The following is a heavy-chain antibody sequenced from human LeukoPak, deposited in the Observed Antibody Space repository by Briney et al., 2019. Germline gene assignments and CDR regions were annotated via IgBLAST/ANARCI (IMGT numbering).Heavy chain of an antibody. Sequence: GDSLTISCKSSGYSFTGYWIGWVRQMPGKGLEWMGIMYPGDSDIRYSPSFQGQVTISADKSISTAYPKWSSLKASATAMYYCPRLGPCLGSGWFDPWVQGTQVTVSS. V-gene: IGHV5-51*01. CDR2: MYPGDSDI. CDR1: GYSFTGYW. D-gene: IGHD3-10*01. J-gene: IGHJ5*02. CDR3: PRLGPCLGSGWFDP.